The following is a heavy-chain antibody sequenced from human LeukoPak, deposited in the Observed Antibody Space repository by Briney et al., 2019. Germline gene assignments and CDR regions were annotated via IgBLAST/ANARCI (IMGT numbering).Heavy chain of an antibody. D-gene: IGHD6-13*01. CDR3: ATIGFAAAGIRPFDY. V-gene: IGHV1-24*01. CDR1: GYTFTSYD. Sequence: ASVKVSCKASGYTFTSYDINWVRQAPGKGLEWMGGFDPEDGETIYAQKFQGRVTMTEDTSTDTAYMELSSLRSEDTAVYYCATIGFAAAGIRPFDYWGQGTVVTVSS. CDR2: FDPEDGET. J-gene: IGHJ4*02.